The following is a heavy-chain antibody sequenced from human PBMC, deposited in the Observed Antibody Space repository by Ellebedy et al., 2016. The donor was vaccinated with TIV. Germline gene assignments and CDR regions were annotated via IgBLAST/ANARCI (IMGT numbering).Heavy chain of an antibody. D-gene: IGHD2-2*02. V-gene: IGHV3-30*03. CDR2: ISYDGSNK. Sequence: GESLKISXAASGFTFSSYSMNWVRQAPGKGVEWVAVISYDGSNKYYADSVKGRFTISRDNAKNSLYLQMNSLRDEDTAVYYCASRAEKGYCSSTSCYTDFDYWGQGTLVTVSS. CDR1: GFTFSSYS. J-gene: IGHJ4*02. CDR3: ASRAEKGYCSSTSCYTDFDY.